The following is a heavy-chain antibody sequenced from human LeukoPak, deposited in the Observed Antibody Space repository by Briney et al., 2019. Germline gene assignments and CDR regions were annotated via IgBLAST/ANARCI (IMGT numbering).Heavy chain of an antibody. CDR3: ASRPFETTVVPWDFY. V-gene: IGHV5-51*01. J-gene: IGHJ4*02. D-gene: IGHD4-23*01. Sequence: GESLKISCKGSGYSFTSYWIGWVRQMPGKGLEWMGIIYPGDSDTRYSPSFQGQVTISADKSISTAYLQWSSLTASDTAMYYCASRPFETTVVPWDFYWGQGTQVTVSS. CDR1: GYSFTSYW. CDR2: IYPGDSDT.